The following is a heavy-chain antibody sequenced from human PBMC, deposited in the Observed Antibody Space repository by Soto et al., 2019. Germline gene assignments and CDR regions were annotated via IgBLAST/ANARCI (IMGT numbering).Heavy chain of an antibody. CDR1: GFTFSSYA. CDR2: IRGNGDPP. V-gene: IGHV3-64D*06. J-gene: IGHJ4*02. D-gene: IGHD5-12*01. Sequence: GGSLRLSCSASGFTFSSYAMHWVRQAPWKGLEYVSGIRGNGDPPFYADSVKGRFTISRDNSKHTLYLQMSSLSADDTAVYYCVKSRGGNNFDFFDWGQGALVTVSS. CDR3: VKSRGGNNFDFFD.